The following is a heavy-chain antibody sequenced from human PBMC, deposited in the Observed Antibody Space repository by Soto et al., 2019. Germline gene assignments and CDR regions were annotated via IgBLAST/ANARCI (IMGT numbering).Heavy chain of an antibody. Sequence: GGSPRLSCAASGFTFSSYSMNWVRQAPGKGLEWVSSISSSSSYIYYADSVKGRFTISRDNAKNSLYLQMNSLRAEDTAVYYCARDPPGEYYYYYYMDVWGKGTTVTVSS. V-gene: IGHV3-21*01. CDR3: ARDPPGEYYYYYYMDV. D-gene: IGHD3-10*01. CDR2: ISSSSSYI. CDR1: GFTFSSYS. J-gene: IGHJ6*03.